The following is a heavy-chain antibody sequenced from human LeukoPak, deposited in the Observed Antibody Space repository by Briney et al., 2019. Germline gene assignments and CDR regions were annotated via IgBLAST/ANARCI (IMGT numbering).Heavy chain of an antibody. J-gene: IGHJ3*02. CDR2: IIPIFGTA. CDR3: ARADCSGGSCYGGDALDI. V-gene: IGHV1-69*06. D-gene: IGHD2-15*01. Sequence: ASVKVSCKASGGTFSSYAISWVRQAPGQGLEWMGGIIPIFGTANYAQKFQGRVTITADKSTSTAYMELSSLRSEDTAVYYCARADCSGGSCYGGDALDIWGQGTMVTVSS. CDR1: GGTFSSYA.